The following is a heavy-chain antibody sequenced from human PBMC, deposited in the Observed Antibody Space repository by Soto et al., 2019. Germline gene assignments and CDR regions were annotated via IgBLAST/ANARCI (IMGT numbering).Heavy chain of an antibody. D-gene: IGHD6-19*01. V-gene: IGHV4-59*08. CDR2: IHNSENT. Sequence: QVQLQESGPGLVKPSETLSLTCTASGGSINNYYLNWIRQPPGKGLESIGNIHNSENTNYTLSLVHRVTISLDTSNNLCSLQMNSVTAADTAVNYCTTASGWRSEHWGRGTRVTVSS. CDR3: TTASGWRSEH. J-gene: IGHJ1*01. CDR1: GGSINNYY.